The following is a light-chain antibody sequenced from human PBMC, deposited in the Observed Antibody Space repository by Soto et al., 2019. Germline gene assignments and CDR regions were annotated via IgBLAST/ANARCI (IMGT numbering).Light chain of an antibody. V-gene: IGKV1-12*01. CDR2: GAS. Sequence: DIQMTQSPSSVSASVGDRVTITCRASQGLGVWLGWYQQKPGKAPQLLIFGASGLQTEVPSRFSGSGSGTGFTLTISSLQPEDFATYYCQQAYSFPLTFGGGTKVDIK. J-gene: IGKJ4*01. CDR1: QGLGVW. CDR3: QQAYSFPLT.